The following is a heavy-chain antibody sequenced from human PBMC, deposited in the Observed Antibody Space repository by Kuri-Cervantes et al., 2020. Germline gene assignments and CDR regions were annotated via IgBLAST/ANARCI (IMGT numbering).Heavy chain of an antibody. D-gene: IGHD2-15*01. J-gene: IGHJ6*01. CDR1: GFTFSSYG. CDR3: AKDDPYCSGGSCYRGSPYGMDV. CDR2: ISYDGSNK. Sequence: GESLKISCAASGFTFSSYGMHWVRQAPGKGLEWVAVISYDGSNKYYADSVKGRFTISRDNSKNTLYLQMNSLRAEDTAVYYCAKDDPYCSGGSCYRGSPYGMDVWGQGTTVTVAS. V-gene: IGHV3-30*18.